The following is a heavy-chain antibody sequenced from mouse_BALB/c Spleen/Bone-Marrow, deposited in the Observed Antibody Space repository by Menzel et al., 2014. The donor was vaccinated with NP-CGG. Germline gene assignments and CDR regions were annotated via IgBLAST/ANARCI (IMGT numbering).Heavy chain of an antibody. J-gene: IGHJ3*01. D-gene: IGHD1-1*01. V-gene: IGHV7-3*02. CDR3: ARDGYYYGSRWIAY. CDR1: GFTFTDYY. CDR2: IRNKANGYTT. Sequence: VQLKESGGGLVQPGGSLRLSCATSGFTFTDYYMSWVRQPPGKALEWLGFIRNKANGYTTEYSASVKGRFTISRDNSQSILYLQMNTLRAEDSATYYCARDGYYYGSRWIAYWGQGTLVTVSA.